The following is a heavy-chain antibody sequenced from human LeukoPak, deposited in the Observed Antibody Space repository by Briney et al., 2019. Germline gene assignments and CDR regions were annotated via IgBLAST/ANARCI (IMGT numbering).Heavy chain of an antibody. D-gene: IGHD3-22*01. CDR2: IYTSGST. J-gene: IGHJ3*02. Sequence: SETLSLTCTVSGGSISSGSYYWSWIRQPAGKGLEWIGRIYTSGSTNYSPSLKSRVTISVDTSKNQFFLKLSSVTAADTAVYYCARESGGAYYYDSSGYFYDAFDIWGQGTMVTVSS. CDR1: GGSISSGSYY. CDR3: ARESGGAYYYDSSGYFYDAFDI. V-gene: IGHV4-61*02.